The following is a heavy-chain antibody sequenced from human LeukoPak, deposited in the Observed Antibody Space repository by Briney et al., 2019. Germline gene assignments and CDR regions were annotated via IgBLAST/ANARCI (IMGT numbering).Heavy chain of an antibody. CDR1: GGSISSYY. J-gene: IGHJ5*02. V-gene: IGHV4-59*08. D-gene: IGHD5-18*01. CDR3: ARQGGVDTAMVKAYNWFDP. CDR2: IYYSGST. Sequence: SETLSLTCTVSGGSISSYYWRWIRQPPGKGLEWIGYIYYSGSTNYNPSLKSRVTISVDTSKNQFSLKLSSVTAADTAVYYCARQGGVDTAMVKAYNWFDPWGQGTLVTVSS.